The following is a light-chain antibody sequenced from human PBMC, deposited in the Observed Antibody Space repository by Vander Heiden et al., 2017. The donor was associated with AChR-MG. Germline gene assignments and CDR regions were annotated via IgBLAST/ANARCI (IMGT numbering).Light chain of an antibody. CDR3: QQYYSYSRT. CDR2: AAS. CDR1: QDISRY. V-gene: IGKV1-8*01. J-gene: IGKJ1*01. Sequence: AIRMTQSPSSFSASKGDRVTITFRAGQDISRYLAWYQQKPGKAPKLLIYAASTLQSGVPSRFSGSGSGTDFTLTISCLQSEDFATYYCQQYYSYSRTFGQGTKVEIK.